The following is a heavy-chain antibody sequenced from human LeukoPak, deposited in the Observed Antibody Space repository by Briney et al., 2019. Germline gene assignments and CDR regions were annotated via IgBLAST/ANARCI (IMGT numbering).Heavy chain of an antibody. CDR1: GFTFSSYA. CDR3: ARGGYYDSSGYYYSPHFDY. V-gene: IGHV3-30-3*01. J-gene: IGHJ4*02. CDR2: ISYDGSNK. D-gene: IGHD3-22*01. Sequence: GGSLRLSCAASGFTFSSYAMHWVRQAPGKGLEWVAVISYDGSNKYYADSVKGRFTISRDNSKNTLYLQMNSLRAEDTAVYYCARGGYYDSSGYYYSPHFDYWGQGTLVTVSS.